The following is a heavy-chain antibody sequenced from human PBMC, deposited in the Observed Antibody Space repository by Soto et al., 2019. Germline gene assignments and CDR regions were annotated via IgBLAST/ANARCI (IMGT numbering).Heavy chain of an antibody. V-gene: IGHV4-30-4*01. D-gene: IGHD3-3*01. Sequence: PWETLSLTCAVSGGSISSGGYYWSWIRQSPGRGLEWIGSIYYNGDTNYNPSLGSRVTMSVDTSKNQFFLDLQSVVAADTAVYFCAREGGDFVQVPYYWGQGTLVTVSS. CDR3: AREGGDFVQVPYY. J-gene: IGHJ4*02. CDR2: IYYNGDT. CDR1: GGSISSGGYY.